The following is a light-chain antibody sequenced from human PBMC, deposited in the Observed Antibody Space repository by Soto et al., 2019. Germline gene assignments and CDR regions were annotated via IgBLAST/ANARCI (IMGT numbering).Light chain of an antibody. J-gene: IGLJ3*02. CDR3: SSYTSSATGV. CDR1: SSDVDVGGYNY. CDR2: EVS. Sequence: QSALTQPASVSGSPGQSITISCTATSSDVDVGGYNYVSWYQQHPGKAPKLMIYEVSNRPSGVSNRFSGSKSGNTASLTISGLQAEDEADYYCSSYTSSATGVFGGGTKLTVL. V-gene: IGLV2-14*01.